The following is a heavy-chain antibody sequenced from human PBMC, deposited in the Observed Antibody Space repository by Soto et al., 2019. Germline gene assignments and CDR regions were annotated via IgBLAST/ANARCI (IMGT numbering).Heavy chain of an antibody. CDR2: IIPISGTP. CDR3: ARGLWPPSRSSSWYPFDY. CDR1: GGIFSTFA. Sequence: ASVKVSCKASGGIFSTFAFNWVRQAPGQGLEWMGGIIPISGTPSYAQKFQGRVTATADESTSTVYLELSSLTSEDTAVYYCARGLWPPSRSSSWYPFDYWGQGTPVTVSS. J-gene: IGHJ4*02. D-gene: IGHD6-13*01. V-gene: IGHV1-69*13.